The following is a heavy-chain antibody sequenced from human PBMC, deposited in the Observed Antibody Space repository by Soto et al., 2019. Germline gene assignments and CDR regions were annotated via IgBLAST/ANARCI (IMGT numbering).Heavy chain of an antibody. J-gene: IGHJ3*02. CDR1: GFTFSDHY. CDR2: TRNKANSYTT. Sequence: PGGSLRLSWAASGFTFSDHYMNWVRQAPGKGLEWVGRTRNKANSYTTEYAASVKGRFTISRDDSKNSLYLQMNSLKTEDTAVYYCACEVQADAFDIWGQGTMVTVSS. V-gene: IGHV3-72*01. CDR3: ACEVQADAFDI. D-gene: IGHD1-1*01.